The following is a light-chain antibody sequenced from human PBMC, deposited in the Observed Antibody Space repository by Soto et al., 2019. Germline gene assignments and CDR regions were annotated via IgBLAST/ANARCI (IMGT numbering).Light chain of an antibody. V-gene: IGKV3-11*01. Sequence: EIVLTQSPGTLSLSPGERVTLSCRASQSVGSYLAWYQQKPRQAPSLIIYDASNRATGIPARFSGSGSGTDFILTIRSLEPEDFAFYYCQQRSNWPPWTFGQGTKVDIK. J-gene: IGKJ1*01. CDR2: DAS. CDR3: QQRSNWPPWT. CDR1: QSVGSY.